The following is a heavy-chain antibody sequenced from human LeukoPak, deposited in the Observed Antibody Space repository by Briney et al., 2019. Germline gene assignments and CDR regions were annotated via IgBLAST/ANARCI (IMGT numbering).Heavy chain of an antibody. CDR2: ISSSGSTI. V-gene: IGHV3-48*04. D-gene: IGHD2-2*01. CDR1: GFTFSSYS. J-gene: IGHJ4*02. CDR3: ARVHSSTSC. Sequence: GGSLRLSCAASGFTFSSYSMNWVRQAPGKGLEWVSYISSSGSTIYYADSVKGRFTISRDNAKNSLYLQMNSLRAEDTAVYYCARVHSSTSCWGQGTLVTVSS.